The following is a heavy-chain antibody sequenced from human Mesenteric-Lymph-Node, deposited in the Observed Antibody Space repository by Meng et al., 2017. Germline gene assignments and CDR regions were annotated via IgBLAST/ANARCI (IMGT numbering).Heavy chain of an antibody. Sequence: EGQRVGTGGGLIRPGGSLGLSCAASGFTVSSNYMSWVRQAPGKGLEWVSVIYSGGSTYYADSVKGRFTISRDNSKNTLYLQMNSLKTEDTAVYYCTPHSGSYRWGQGTLVTVSS. D-gene: IGHD1-26*01. CDR1: GFTVSSNY. CDR3: TPHSGSYR. CDR2: IYSGGST. J-gene: IGHJ4*02. V-gene: IGHV3-53*02.